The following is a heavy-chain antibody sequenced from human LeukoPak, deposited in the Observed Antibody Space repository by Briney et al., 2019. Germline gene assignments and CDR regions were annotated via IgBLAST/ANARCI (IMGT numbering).Heavy chain of an antibody. CDR2: INHSGST. V-gene: IGHV4-34*01. D-gene: IGHD6-19*01. J-gene: IGHJ4*02. CDR1: GGSFSGYY. CDR3: ARVSYSSGWYDDYFDY. Sequence: PSETLSLTCAVYGGSFSGYYWSWIRQPPGKGLEWIGEINHSGSTNYNPSLKSRVTISVDTSKNQFSLKLSPVTAADTAVYYCARVSYSSGWYDDYFDYWGQGTLVTVSS.